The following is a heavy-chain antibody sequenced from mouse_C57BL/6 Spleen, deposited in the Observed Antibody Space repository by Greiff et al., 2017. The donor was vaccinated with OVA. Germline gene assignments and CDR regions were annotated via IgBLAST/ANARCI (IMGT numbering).Heavy chain of an antibody. CDR2: IHPNSGST. CDR1: GYTFTSYW. D-gene: IGHD1-1*01. J-gene: IGHJ2*01. V-gene: IGHV1-64*01. CDR3: ARRREYYYGPFNY. Sequence: QVQLQQPGAELVKPGASVKLSCKASGYTFTSYWMHWVKQRPGQGLEWIGMIHPNSGSTNYNEKFKSKATLTVDKSSSTAYMQLSSLTSEDSAVYYCARRREYYYGPFNYWGQGTTLTVSS.